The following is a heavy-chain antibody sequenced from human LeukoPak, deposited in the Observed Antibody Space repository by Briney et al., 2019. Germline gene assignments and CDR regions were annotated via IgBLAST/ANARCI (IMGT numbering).Heavy chain of an antibody. J-gene: IGHJ4*02. Sequence: QPGGSLRLSCAASGFTFSSYAMHWVRQAPGKGLEWVAVISYEGSNKYYADSVKGRFTISRDNSKNALYLQMNSLRAEDTAVYYCARTDTAMVRVYFDYWGQGTLVTVSS. CDR2: ISYEGSNK. D-gene: IGHD5-18*01. CDR1: GFTFSSYA. CDR3: ARTDTAMVRVYFDY. V-gene: IGHV3-30*04.